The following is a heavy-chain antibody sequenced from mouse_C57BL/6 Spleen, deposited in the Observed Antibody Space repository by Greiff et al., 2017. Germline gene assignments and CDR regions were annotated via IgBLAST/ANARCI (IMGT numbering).Heavy chain of an antibody. V-gene: IGHV1-64*01. J-gene: IGHJ2*01. CDR1: GYTFTSYW. Sequence: QVQLQQPGAELVKPGASVKLSCKASGYTFTSYWMHWVKQRPGQGLEWIGMIHPNSGSTNYNEKFKSKATLTVDKSSSTAYMQRSSLTSEDSAVYYCARLATVVANFDYWGQGTTLTVSS. CDR2: IHPNSGST. D-gene: IGHD1-1*01. CDR3: ARLATVVANFDY.